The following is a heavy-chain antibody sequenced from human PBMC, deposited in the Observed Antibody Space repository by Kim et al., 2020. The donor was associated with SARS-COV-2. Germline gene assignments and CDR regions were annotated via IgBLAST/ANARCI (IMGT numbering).Heavy chain of an antibody. D-gene: IGHD2-2*01. CDR3: ARVVCEDIVVVRKYYYYYGMDV. CDR2: IIPIFGTA. V-gene: IGHV1-69*13. CDR1: GGTFSSYA. J-gene: IGHJ6*02. Sequence: SVKVSCKASGGTFSSYAINWVRQAPGQGLEWMGGIIPIFGTANYAQKFQGRVTITADESTSTAYMELSSLRSEDTAVYYCARVVCEDIVVVRKYYYYYGMDVWGQGTTVTVSS.